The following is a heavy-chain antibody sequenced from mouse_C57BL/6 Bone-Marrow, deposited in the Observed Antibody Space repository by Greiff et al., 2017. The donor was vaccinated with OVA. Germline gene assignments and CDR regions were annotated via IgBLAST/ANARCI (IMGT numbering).Heavy chain of an antibody. CDR2: IDPSDSYT. J-gene: IGHJ1*03. CDR1: GYTFPSYW. CDR3: ARPGSSYWYVDV. Sequence: QVQLQQPGAELVRPGTSVKLSCKASGYTFPSYWMHWVKQRPGQGLEWIGVIDPSDSYTNSNQKFKGKATLTVDTSSSTAYMQRSSLTSEDSAVYYCARPGSSYWYVDVWGTGTTVTVSS. D-gene: IGHD1-1*01. V-gene: IGHV1-59*01.